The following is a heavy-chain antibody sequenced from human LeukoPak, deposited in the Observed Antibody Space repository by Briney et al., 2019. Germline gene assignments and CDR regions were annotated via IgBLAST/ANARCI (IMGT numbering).Heavy chain of an antibody. Sequence: SETLSLTCAVSVGSFTGYYWSWIRQPPGKGLEWMGEINDSGYNNYNPSLKNRVTRSVDTYKNQFNLKLSTVAVADTAVYDCARGPQRRSGHTRFDYWGQGTMVTVSS. D-gene: IGHD6-19*01. CDR2: INDSGYN. CDR3: ARGPQRRSGHTRFDY. V-gene: IGHV4-34*01. J-gene: IGHJ4*02. CDR1: VGSFTGYY.